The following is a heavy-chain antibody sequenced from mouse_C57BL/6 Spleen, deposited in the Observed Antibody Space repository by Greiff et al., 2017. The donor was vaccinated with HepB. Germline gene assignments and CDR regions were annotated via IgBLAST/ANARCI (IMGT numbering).Heavy chain of an antibody. D-gene: IGHD1-1*01. Sequence: QVQLQQSGAELARPGASVKLSCKASGYTFTSYGISWVKQRTGQGLEWIGEIYPRSGNTYYNEKFKGKATLTADKSSSTAYMELRSLTSEDSAVYFCARALDYYGSSYGYAMDYWGQGTSVTVSS. V-gene: IGHV1-81*01. J-gene: IGHJ4*01. CDR1: GYTFTSYG. CDR2: IYPRSGNT. CDR3: ARALDYYGSSYGYAMDY.